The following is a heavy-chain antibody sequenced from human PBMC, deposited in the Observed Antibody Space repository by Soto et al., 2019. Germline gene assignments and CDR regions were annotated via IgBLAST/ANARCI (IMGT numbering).Heavy chain of an antibody. CDR1: GFTFSSYW. Sequence: EVQLVESGGGLVQPGGSLRLSCAASGFTFSSYWLHWVRQVPGKGLVWVSRINGDGSNTSYAGSVEGRFTISRDNAKNTLYLLMNSPRAEDTAVYYCTRLFLYGLGRGMDVWGQGTTVTVSS. D-gene: IGHD3-10*01. CDR2: INGDGSNT. CDR3: TRLFLYGLGRGMDV. V-gene: IGHV3-74*01. J-gene: IGHJ6*02.